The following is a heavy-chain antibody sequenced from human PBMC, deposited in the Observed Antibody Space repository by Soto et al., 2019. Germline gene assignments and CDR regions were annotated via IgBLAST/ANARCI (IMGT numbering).Heavy chain of an antibody. V-gene: IGHV4-31*03. CDR1: GGSISGGGYY. J-gene: IGHJ6*02. D-gene: IGHD1-26*01. CDR3: ARATTRSGPTLDYYYYGMDV. Sequence: SETLSLTCTLSGGSISGGGYYWSWIRQHPGKGLEWIGYIYYSGSTYYNPSLKSRVTISVDTSKNQFSLKLSSVTAADTAVYYCARATTRSGPTLDYYYYGMDVWGQGTRATVSS. CDR2: IYYSGST.